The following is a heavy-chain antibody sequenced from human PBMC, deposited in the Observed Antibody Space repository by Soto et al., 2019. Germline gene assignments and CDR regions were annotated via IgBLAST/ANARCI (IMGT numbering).Heavy chain of an antibody. J-gene: IGHJ4*02. D-gene: IGHD2-2*01. Sequence: PSETLSLTCTVSGGSISSYYWSWIRQPPGKGLEWIGYIYYSGSTNYNPSLKSRVTISVDTSKNQFSLKLSSVTAADTAVYYCAREGSTSSTIDYWGQGTLVTVSS. CDR3: AREGSTSSTIDY. CDR1: GGSISSYY. V-gene: IGHV4-59*01. CDR2: IYYSGST.